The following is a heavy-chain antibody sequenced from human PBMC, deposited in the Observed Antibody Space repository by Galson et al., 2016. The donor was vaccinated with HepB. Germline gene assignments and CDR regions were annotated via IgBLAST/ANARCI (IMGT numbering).Heavy chain of an antibody. Sequence: PALVKPTQTLTLTCTFSGFSLSTSGVGVGWIRQPPGKALEWLAIIYWDDDKRYSPSLKSSLTITKNTSKNQVVLTMTNIDPVDTATYYCVHRGPWDYFFAYWGQGTLVTVSS. CDR2: IYWDDDK. CDR3: VHRGPWDYFFAY. CDR1: GFSLSTSGVG. D-gene: IGHD1-26*01. J-gene: IGHJ4*02. V-gene: IGHV2-5*02.